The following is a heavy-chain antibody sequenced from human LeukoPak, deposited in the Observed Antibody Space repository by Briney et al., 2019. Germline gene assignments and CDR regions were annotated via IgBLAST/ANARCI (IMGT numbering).Heavy chain of an antibody. D-gene: IGHD6-13*01. V-gene: IGHV4-59*01. CDR3: ARENSNSWYLDY. Sequence: SETLSLTCTVSGGSISTYYWSWIRQPPGRGLEWIGYIYNSGSTNYNPSLKSRVTISVDTSKNQFSLKLSSVTAADTAVYYCARENSNSWYLDYWGQGTLVTVSS. CDR2: IYNSGST. J-gene: IGHJ4*02. CDR1: GGSISTYY.